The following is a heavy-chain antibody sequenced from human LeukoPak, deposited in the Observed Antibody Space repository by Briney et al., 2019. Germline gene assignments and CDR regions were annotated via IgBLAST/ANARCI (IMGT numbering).Heavy chain of an antibody. CDR2: IKPDGSEK. V-gene: IGHV3-7*01. CDR3: ARMGSYCDY. D-gene: IGHD2-15*01. CDR1: GFTFSSHH. Sequence: GGSLRLSCVASGFTFSSHHMNWVRQTPGKGLESVATIKPDGSEKYYVDSVKGRFTISRDNAKSSLYLQMNSLRAEDTGVYFCARMGSYCDYWGQGTLVTVSS. J-gene: IGHJ4*02.